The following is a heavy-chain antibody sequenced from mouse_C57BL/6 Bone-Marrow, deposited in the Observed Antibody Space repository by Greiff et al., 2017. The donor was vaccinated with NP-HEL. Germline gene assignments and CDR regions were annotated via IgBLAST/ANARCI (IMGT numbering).Heavy chain of an antibody. CDR1: GFNIKDDY. D-gene: IGHD5-5*01. Sequence: EVHLVESGAELVRPGASVKLSCTASGFNIKDDYMHWVKQRPEQGLEWIGWIDPENGDTEYASKFQGKATITADTSSNTAYLQLSSLTSEDTAVYYCTAVGTYLGYWGQGTTLTVSS. J-gene: IGHJ2*01. V-gene: IGHV14-4*01. CDR3: TAVGTYLGY. CDR2: IDPENGDT.